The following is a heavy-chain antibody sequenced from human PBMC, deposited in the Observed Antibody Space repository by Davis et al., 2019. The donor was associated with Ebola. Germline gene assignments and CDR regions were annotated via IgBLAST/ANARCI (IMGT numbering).Heavy chain of an antibody. CDR3: AREGYCDSSGYSFEVIDY. J-gene: IGHJ4*02. Sequence: GESLKISCAASGFTFSSYAMSWVRQAPGKGLEWVSVISGSGGSTYYADSVKGRFTISRDNSKNTLYLQMNSLRAEDTAVYYCAREGYCDSSGYSFEVIDYWGQGTLVTVSS. CDR2: ISGSGGST. D-gene: IGHD3-22*01. V-gene: IGHV3-23*01. CDR1: GFTFSSYA.